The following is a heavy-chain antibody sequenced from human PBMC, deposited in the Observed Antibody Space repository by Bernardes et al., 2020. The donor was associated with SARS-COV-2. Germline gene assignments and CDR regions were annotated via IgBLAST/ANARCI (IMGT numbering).Heavy chain of an antibody. D-gene: IGHD3-16*01. CDR3: ARGLGCDY. J-gene: IGHJ4*02. CDR2: IWYDGSNK. V-gene: IGHV3-33*01. CDR1: GFTFSSYG. Sequence: GGSLRLSCAESGFTFSSYGMHWVRQAPGKGLEWVAVIWYDGSNKYYADSVKGRFTISRDNSKNTLYLQMNSLRAEDTGVYYCARGLGCDYWGQGTQVTVSS.